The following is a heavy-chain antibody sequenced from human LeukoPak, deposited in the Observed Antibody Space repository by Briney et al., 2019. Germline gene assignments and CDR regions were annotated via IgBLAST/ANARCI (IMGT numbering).Heavy chain of an antibody. V-gene: IGHV1-24*01. CDR2: FDPEDGET. Sequence: GASVKVSCKVSGYTLTELSMHWVRQAPGKGLESMGGFDPEDGETIYAQKFQGRVTMTEDTSTDTAYMELSSLRSEDTAVYYCATFDGYPYYFDYWGQGTLVTVSS. CDR1: GYTLTELS. CDR3: ATFDGYPYYFDY. J-gene: IGHJ4*02. D-gene: IGHD5-24*01.